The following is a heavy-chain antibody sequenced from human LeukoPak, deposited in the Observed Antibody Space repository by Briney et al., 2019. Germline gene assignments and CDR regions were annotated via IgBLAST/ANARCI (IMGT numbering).Heavy chain of an antibody. J-gene: IGHJ4*02. CDR2: ISWNSGSI. D-gene: IGHD6-13*01. CDR3: AKAPALYSSSWYYFDY. Sequence: GRSLRLSCAASGFTFDDYAMHWVRHAPGKGLEWVSGISWNSGSIGYADSVKSRFTISRDNAKNSLYLQMNSLRAEDTALYYCAKAPALYSSSWYYFDYWGQGTLVTVSS. CDR1: GFTFDDYA. V-gene: IGHV3-9*01.